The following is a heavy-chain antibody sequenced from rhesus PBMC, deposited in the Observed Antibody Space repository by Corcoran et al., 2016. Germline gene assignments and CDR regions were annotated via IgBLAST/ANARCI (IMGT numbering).Heavy chain of an antibody. J-gene: IGHJ4*01. D-gene: IGHD3-9*01. CDR1: GYTFTDYY. Sequence: QVQLVQSGAEVKKPGSSVKVSCKASGYTFTDYYMHWVRQAPRQGLEWMGWINPYNGNTKNEQKFQGRITMTRDTSTSTAYMELSNLRSEDTAVYYCARAGYYEDDYGYYPFDYWGQGVLVTVSS. CDR3: ARAGYYEDDYGYYPFDY. CDR2: INPYNGNT. V-gene: IGHV1S2*01.